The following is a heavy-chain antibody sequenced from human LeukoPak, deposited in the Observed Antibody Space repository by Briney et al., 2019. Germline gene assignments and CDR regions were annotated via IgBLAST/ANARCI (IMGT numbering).Heavy chain of an antibody. J-gene: IGHJ4*02. CDR2: INHSGST. D-gene: IGHD3-10*01. Sequence: SETLSLTCAVYGGSFSGYYWSWIRQPPGKGLEWIGEINHSGSTNYNPSLKSRVTISVDTSKNQFSLKLSSVTAADTAVYYCARGAKKRPVLLWFGEKQAFDYWGQGTLVTVSS. CDR1: GGSFSGYY. CDR3: ARGAKKRPVLLWFGEKQAFDY. V-gene: IGHV4-34*01.